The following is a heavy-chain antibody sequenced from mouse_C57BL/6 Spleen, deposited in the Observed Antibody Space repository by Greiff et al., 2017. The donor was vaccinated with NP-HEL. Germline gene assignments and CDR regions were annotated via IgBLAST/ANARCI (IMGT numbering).Heavy chain of an antibody. CDR1: GFNIKDYY. CDR3: ATDGKDY. CDR2: IDPEDGDT. V-gene: IGHV14-1*01. Sequence: VQLKQSGAELVRPGASVKLSCTASGFNIKDYYMHWVKQRPEQGLEWIGRIDPEDGDTEYAPKFQGKATMTAGTSSNKAYLQLNSLTSEDTAVYYCATDGKDYWGQGTTLTVAS. D-gene: IGHD2-1*01. J-gene: IGHJ2*01.